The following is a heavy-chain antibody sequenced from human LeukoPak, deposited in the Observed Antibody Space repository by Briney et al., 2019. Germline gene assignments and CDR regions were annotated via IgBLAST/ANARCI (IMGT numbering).Heavy chain of an antibody. J-gene: IGHJ3*02. CDR1: GNTLTDLS. V-gene: IGHV1-24*01. D-gene: IGHD3-10*01. CDR2: FDPEDGET. Sequence: ASVTVSCKISGNTLTDLSINWVRQAPGKGLEWMGSFDPEDGETLYSQRFQGRLTMTEDTSTDTAYMELSSLRSEDTAVYYCATGGIGMNRGVIMRNLRAFDIWGQGTMVTVSS. CDR3: ATGGIGMNRGVIMRNLRAFDI.